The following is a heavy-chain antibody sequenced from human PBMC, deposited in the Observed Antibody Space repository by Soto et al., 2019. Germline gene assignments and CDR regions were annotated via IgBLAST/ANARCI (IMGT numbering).Heavy chain of an antibody. CDR3: ARDPRRTRGWHFDL. CDR2: IIPIVGSP. V-gene: IGHV1-69*01. D-gene: IGHD3-10*01. Sequence: QVQLVQSGAEVKKPGSSVKVSCKASGGTFRNYPFSWVRQAPGQGLEWMGGIIPIVGSPNYAQKFQGRVTITADESTTTVYMELSSLRSEDTAVYYCARDPRRTRGWHFDLWGRGTLVTVSS. CDR1: GGTFRNYP. J-gene: IGHJ2*01.